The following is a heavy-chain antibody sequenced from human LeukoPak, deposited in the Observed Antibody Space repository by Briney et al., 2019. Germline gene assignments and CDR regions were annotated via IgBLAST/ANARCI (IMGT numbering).Heavy chain of an antibody. Sequence: PGGSLRLSCAASGFIFSDYYMSWIRQAPGKGLEWVSYISSSSSYTNYADSVKGRFTISRDNAKNSLYLQMNSLRAEDTAVYYCARVYYDSSGYYYTFDYWGQGTLVTVSS. D-gene: IGHD3-22*01. V-gene: IGHV3-11*03. CDR1: GFIFSDYY. CDR3: ARVYYDSSGYYYTFDY. J-gene: IGHJ4*02. CDR2: ISSSSSYT.